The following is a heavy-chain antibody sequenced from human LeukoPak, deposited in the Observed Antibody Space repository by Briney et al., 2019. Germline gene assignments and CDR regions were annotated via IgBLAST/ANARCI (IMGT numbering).Heavy chain of an antibody. CDR3: AKGNYGNAFEY. CDR1: GITRSRHW. CDR2: ISPDGGST. D-gene: IGHD4-11*01. J-gene: IGHJ4*02. V-gene: IGHV3-74*01. Sequence: PGGSLRPSCGASGITRSRHWMAWRRLAPGKGLVWVSRISPDGGSTGYADSVKGRFTISRDNARNTLYLQMASLRAEDTAVYFCAKGNYGNAFEYWGKGALVTVSS.